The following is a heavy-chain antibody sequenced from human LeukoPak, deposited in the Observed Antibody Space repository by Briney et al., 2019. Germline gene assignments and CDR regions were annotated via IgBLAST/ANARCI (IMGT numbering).Heavy chain of an antibody. D-gene: IGHD6-13*01. CDR3: VKGRISEDGLDF. CDR1: GFTFSRSA. V-gene: IGHV3-23*01. CDR2: ISSSGNT. Sequence: GGSLRLSCAASGFTFSRSAMTWVRQTPGKGLDWVSSISSSGNTYYADSVKGRFTISRDSSKNMLYLQMNGLRAEDTAVYYCVKGRISEDGLDFWGQGTLVTVSS. J-gene: IGHJ4*02.